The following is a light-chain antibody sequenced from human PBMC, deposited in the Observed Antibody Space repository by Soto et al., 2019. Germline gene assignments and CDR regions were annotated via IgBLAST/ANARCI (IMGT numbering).Light chain of an antibody. CDR2: RNN. CDR1: TSNIGSNY. Sequence: QYVLTQPPSASGTPGQGVTISCSGSTSNIGSNYVYWYQQLPGTAPKLLIYRNNQRPSGVPDRFSGSKSGTSASLAISGLRSDDEADYFCATWDDSLNGFYVFGTGTKLTVL. V-gene: IGLV1-47*01. J-gene: IGLJ1*01. CDR3: ATWDDSLNGFYV.